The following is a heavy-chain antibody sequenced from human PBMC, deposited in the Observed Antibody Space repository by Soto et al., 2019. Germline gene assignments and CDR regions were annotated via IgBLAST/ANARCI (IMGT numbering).Heavy chain of an antibody. D-gene: IGHD1-20*01. Sequence: QVQLVQSGAEVKKPGSSVKVSCKASGGTFSSYAISWVRQAPGQGLEWMGGIISIFGTANYAQKFQGRVTITADESPSTAYLELSSLRSEDTAVYYWASSPLTGRGYSYGMDVWGQGTTVTVSS. CDR1: GGTFSSYA. CDR2: IISIFGTA. V-gene: IGHV1-69*01. CDR3: ASSPLTGRGYSYGMDV. J-gene: IGHJ6*02.